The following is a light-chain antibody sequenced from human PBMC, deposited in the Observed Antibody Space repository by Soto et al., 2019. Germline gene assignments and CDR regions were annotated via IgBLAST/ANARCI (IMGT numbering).Light chain of an antibody. J-gene: IGLJ2*01. CDR3: SSSTVV. CDR2: EVS. V-gene: IGLV2-18*01. CDR1: SSDVGSYNR. Sequence: QSALTQPPSVSGSPGQSVTISCTGTSSDVGSYNRVSWYQQPPGTAPKPMIYEVSNRPSGVPDRFSGSKSGNTASLTISGLQAEDEADYYCSSSTVVFGGGTKLTVL.